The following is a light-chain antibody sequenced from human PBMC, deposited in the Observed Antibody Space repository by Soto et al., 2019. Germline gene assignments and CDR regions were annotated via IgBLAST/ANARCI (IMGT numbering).Light chain of an antibody. CDR3: QQRSNWPPIT. V-gene: IGKV3-11*01. Sequence: IVLTQSPGTLSLSPGERATLSCRASQSVSSYLAWYQQKPGQAPRLLIYDASNRATGIPARFSGSGSGTDFTLTISSLEPEDFAVYYCQQRSNWPPITFAQGTRLESK. J-gene: IGKJ5*01. CDR2: DAS. CDR1: QSVSSY.